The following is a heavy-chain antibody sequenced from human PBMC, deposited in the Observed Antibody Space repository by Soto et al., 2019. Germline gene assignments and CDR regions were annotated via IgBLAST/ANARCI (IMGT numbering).Heavy chain of an antibody. V-gene: IGHV1-2*02. CDR1: GYTFTGYY. Sequence: ASVKVSCKASGYTFTGYYMHWVRQAPGQGLEWMGWINPNNVDTKYAQDFQGRVTMTRDTSISTAYMELSSLKFDDSAIYYCARGSATEKARLPFEFWGQGTQVTVSS. CDR2: INPNNVDT. CDR3: ARGSATEKARLPFEF. J-gene: IGHJ4*02. D-gene: IGHD1-1*01.